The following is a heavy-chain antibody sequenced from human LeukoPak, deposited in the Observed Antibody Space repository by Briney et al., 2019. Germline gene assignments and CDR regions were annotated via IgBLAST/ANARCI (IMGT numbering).Heavy chain of an antibody. CDR2: RNHRGSS. Sequence: SETLSLTCTVSGGSISSYYWSWIRQPPGKGLEWIGERNHRGSSYFNPSFESRVTISLDMSRKQFSLNLTSVTAADTAFYYCARGSGSYSGAADYWGQGILVTVSS. CDR1: GGSISSYY. D-gene: IGHD6-19*01. V-gene: IGHV4-34*01. J-gene: IGHJ4*02. CDR3: ARGSGSYSGAADY.